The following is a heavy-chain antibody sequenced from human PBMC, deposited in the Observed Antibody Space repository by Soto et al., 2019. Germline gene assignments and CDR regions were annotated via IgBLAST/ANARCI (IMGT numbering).Heavy chain of an antibody. CDR2: IYYSGST. V-gene: IGHV4-39*01. CDR3: ARLYPQLDFDY. J-gene: IGHJ4*02. D-gene: IGHD6-13*01. Sequence: QLQLQESGPGLVEPSETLSLTCTVSGVSISDTSYYWGWIRQPPGKGLEWIGTIYYSGSTYYSPSLKSRVTMSVDTSKNQFSLKLISVTAADTAVYYGARLYPQLDFDYWGQGTLVTVSS. CDR1: GVSISDTSYY.